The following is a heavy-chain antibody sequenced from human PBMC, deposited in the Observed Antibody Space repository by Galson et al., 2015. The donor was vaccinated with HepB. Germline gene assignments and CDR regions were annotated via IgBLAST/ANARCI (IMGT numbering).Heavy chain of an antibody. J-gene: IGHJ4*02. CDR1: GFTFSTYW. Sequence: SLRLSCAASGFTFSTYWMHWVRQAPGKGLVWVSRINSDGSSAINADSVKGRFTISRDNAKNTLYLQMNSLRAEDTAVYYCARGGGSLDYWGQGALVTVSS. CDR2: INSDGSSA. CDR3: ARGGGSLDY. D-gene: IGHD1-26*01. V-gene: IGHV3-74*01.